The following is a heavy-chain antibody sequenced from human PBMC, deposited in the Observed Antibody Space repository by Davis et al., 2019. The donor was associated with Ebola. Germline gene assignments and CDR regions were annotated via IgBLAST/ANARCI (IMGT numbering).Heavy chain of an antibody. Sequence: MPSETLSLTCTVSGGSISSSSYYWGWIRQPPGKGLEWIGSFYYSGYTYYSPSLKSRVTISVDTSKNQFSLKLSSVTAADTAVYYCARPRGKGSGWIEDYWGQGILVTVSS. CDR1: GGSISSSSYY. CDR3: ARPRGKGSGWIEDY. V-gene: IGHV4-39*01. CDR2: FYYSGYT. D-gene: IGHD6-19*01. J-gene: IGHJ4*02.